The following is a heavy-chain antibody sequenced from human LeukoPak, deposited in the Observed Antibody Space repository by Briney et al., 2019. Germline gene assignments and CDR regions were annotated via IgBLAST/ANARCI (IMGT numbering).Heavy chain of an antibody. CDR3: ARLLVRGVTFDY. CDR2: TSYDGREK. V-gene: IGHV3-30*14. CDR1: GFTFSDYY. Sequence: PGGSLRLSCAASGFTFSDYYMSWIRQAPGKGLEWVAITSYDGREKYYADSVKGRFTISRDNSKNTLYLQMNSLRAEDTAVYYCARLLVRGVTFDYWGQGTLVTVSS. D-gene: IGHD3-10*01. J-gene: IGHJ4*02.